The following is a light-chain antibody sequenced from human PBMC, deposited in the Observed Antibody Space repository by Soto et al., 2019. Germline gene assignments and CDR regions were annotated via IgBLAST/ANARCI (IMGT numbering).Light chain of an antibody. CDR1: QGISSY. CDR3: QQLNSYPQNT. CDR2: AAS. J-gene: IGKJ2*01. V-gene: IGKV1-9*01. Sequence: DIQLTQSPSFLSGSIGDRVTITCRASQGISSYLAWYQQKPGKAPKLLIYAASTLQSGVPSRFSGSGSGTEFTLTISSLQPEDFATYYCQQLNSYPQNTFGQGTKLEIK.